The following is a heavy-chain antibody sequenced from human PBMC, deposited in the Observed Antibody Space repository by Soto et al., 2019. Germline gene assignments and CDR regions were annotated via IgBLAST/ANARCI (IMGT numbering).Heavy chain of an antibody. Sequence: EVQLLESGGGLVQPGGSLRLSCAASGFTFSSYAMSWVRQAPGKGLEWVSAISGSGGSTYYADSVKGRFTISRDNSKNTLYLQMNSLRAEDTAVYYCAKDPIEYYDFWSGYCWDYWGQGTLVTVSS. CDR2: ISGSGGST. V-gene: IGHV3-23*01. J-gene: IGHJ4*02. CDR3: AKDPIEYYDFWSGYCWDY. CDR1: GFTFSSYA. D-gene: IGHD3-3*01.